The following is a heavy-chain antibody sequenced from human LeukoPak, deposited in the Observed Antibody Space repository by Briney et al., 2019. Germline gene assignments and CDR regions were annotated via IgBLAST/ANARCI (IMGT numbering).Heavy chain of an antibody. CDR3: AKDVSGYYYGWFDP. V-gene: IGHV3-23*01. D-gene: IGHD3-22*01. CDR1: GFTFSSYG. J-gene: IGHJ5*02. Sequence: GGSLRLSCAASGFTFSSYGMSWVRQAPGKGLEWVSAISGSGGSTYYADSVKGRFTISRDNSKNTLYLQMNSLRAEDTAVYYCAKDVSGYYYGWFDPWGQGTLVTVSS. CDR2: ISGSGGST.